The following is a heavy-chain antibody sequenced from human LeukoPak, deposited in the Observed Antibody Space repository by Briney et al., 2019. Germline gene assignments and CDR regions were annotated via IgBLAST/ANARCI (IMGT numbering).Heavy chain of an antibody. CDR2: IRYDGSNK. Sequence: PGGSLRHSRAASGFTFSSYGMHWVRQAPGKGLEWVAFIRYDGSNKYYADSVKGRFTISRDNSKNTLYLQMNSLRAEDTAVYYCAKDHRGSYRPHYWGQGTPVTVSS. CDR3: AKDHRGSYRPHY. V-gene: IGHV3-30*02. CDR1: GFTFSSYG. J-gene: IGHJ4*02. D-gene: IGHD1-26*01.